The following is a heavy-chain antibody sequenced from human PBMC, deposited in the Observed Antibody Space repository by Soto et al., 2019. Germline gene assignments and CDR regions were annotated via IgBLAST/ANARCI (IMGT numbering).Heavy chain of an antibody. CDR1: GGSISSGGYS. D-gene: IGHD6-13*01. Sequence: QLQLQESGSGLVKPSQTLSLTCAVSGGSISSGGYSWSWIRQQPGKGLEWIGYIYHSGSTYYHPSLKGLLPISVDRPKNQFSLKLSSVTAADTAVYYCARGLNTAAALDYWGQGTLVTVSS. CDR3: ARGLNTAAALDY. CDR2: IYHSGST. V-gene: IGHV4-30-2*01. J-gene: IGHJ4*02.